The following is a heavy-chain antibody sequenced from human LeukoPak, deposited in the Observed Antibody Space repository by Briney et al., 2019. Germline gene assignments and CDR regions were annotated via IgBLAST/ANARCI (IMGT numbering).Heavy chain of an antibody. CDR2: ISSSSSYI. Sequence: GGSLRLSCAASGFTFSSYSMNWVRQAPGKGLEWVSSISSSSSYIYYADSVKGRFTISRDNAKNSLYLHMNSLRAEDTAVYYCARGLGYSYGLAYYYMDVWGKGTTVTVSS. CDR3: ARGLGYSYGLAYYYMDV. D-gene: IGHD5-18*01. J-gene: IGHJ6*03. CDR1: GFTFSSYS. V-gene: IGHV3-21*01.